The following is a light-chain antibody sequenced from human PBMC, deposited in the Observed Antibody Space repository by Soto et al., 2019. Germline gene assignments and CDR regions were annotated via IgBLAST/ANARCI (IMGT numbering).Light chain of an antibody. CDR1: QTIATY. CDR3: QQSYSTLPLT. V-gene: IGKV1-39*01. J-gene: IGKJ1*01. CDR2: ATS. Sequence: DIQMTQSPSSLSASVGDRVTIACRASQTIATYLSWYQQKPGKAPKLLIYATSTLQREVPSRFSGSGTGTDFTITNISLQPEDFATYYRQQSYSTLPLTFDQGTKVEIK.